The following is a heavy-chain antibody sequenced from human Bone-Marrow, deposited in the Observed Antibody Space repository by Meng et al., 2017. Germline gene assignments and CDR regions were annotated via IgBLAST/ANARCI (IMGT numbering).Heavy chain of an antibody. D-gene: IGHD6-13*01. J-gene: IGHJ6*02. CDR1: GFTFSSYE. Sequence: GESLKISCAASGFTFSSYEMNWVRQAPGKGLEWVSYISSSGSTIYYADSVKGRFTISRDNAKNSLYLQMNSLRAEDTAVYYCARVVAAGTGGYYYYGMDVWGQGTTVTVSS. CDR3: ARVVAAGTGGYYYYGMDV. V-gene: IGHV3-48*03. CDR2: ISSSGSTI.